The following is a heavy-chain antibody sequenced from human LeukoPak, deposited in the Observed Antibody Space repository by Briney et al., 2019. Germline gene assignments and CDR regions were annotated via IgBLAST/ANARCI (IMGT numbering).Heavy chain of an antibody. Sequence: GGSLRLSCAASGFTFDDYAMHWVRQAPGKGLEWVSGISWNSGSIGYADSVKGRFTISRDNAKNSLYLQMNSLRAEDTAVYYCARDEYCSSTCCYAGYYYYGMDVWGQGTTVTVSS. D-gene: IGHD2-2*01. CDR2: ISWNSGSI. V-gene: IGHV3-9*01. J-gene: IGHJ6*02. CDR3: ARDEYCSSTCCYAGYYYYGMDV. CDR1: GFTFDDYA.